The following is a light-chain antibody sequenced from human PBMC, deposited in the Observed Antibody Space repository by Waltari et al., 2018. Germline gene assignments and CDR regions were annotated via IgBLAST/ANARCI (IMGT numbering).Light chain of an antibody. Sequence: ESVLTQSRGTLSLSPGERATLSCRASQSVSRTLAWYQQKPGQAPRLLSYDASIRATGIPDRLSGSGSGTDFSLTISRLEPEDFAVYYCQKYGTLPATFGQGTKVEIK. CDR1: QSVSRT. CDR2: DAS. CDR3: QKYGTLPAT. J-gene: IGKJ1*01. V-gene: IGKV3-20*01.